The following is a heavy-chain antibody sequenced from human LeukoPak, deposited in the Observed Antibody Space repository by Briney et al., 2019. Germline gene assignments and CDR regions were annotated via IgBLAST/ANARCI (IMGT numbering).Heavy chain of an antibody. V-gene: IGHV3-23*01. J-gene: IGHJ6*04. Sequence: GGSLRLSCVGSGMTFSTYDMSWVRQAPGQGLEWISSISGGGFSTYYADSVKGRFTISRDNSKNTLYLQMNSLRAEDTAIFYCARYLVTTPLYYYGLDVWGKGTTVTVFS. D-gene: IGHD3-9*01. CDR2: ISGGGFST. CDR3: ARYLVTTPLYYYGLDV. CDR1: GMTFSTYD.